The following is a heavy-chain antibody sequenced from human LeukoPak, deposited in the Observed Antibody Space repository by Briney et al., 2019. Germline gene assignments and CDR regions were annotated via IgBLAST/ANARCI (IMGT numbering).Heavy chain of an antibody. CDR3: ARRGMITMVRGVILAGSIDY. V-gene: IGHV4-34*01. CDR2: INRSGST. Sequence: SETLSLTCAVYGGSFSGYFWSWIRQPPGKGLEWIGEINRSGSTNYNPSLKSRVTISIDTSKNQFSLNLSSVTAADRAVYYCARRGMITMVRGVILAGSIDYWGQGTLVTVSS. J-gene: IGHJ4*02. CDR1: GGSFSGYF. D-gene: IGHD3-10*01.